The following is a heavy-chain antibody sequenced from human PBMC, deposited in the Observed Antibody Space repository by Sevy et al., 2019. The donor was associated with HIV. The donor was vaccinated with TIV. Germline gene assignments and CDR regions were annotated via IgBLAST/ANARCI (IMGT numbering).Heavy chain of an antibody. CDR2: SSTSSSYT. Sequence: GGSLRLSCTASGFTFSDYYMSWIRQAPGKGLEWVSYSSTSSSYTSYPDSVKGQFTISRDNAKNSLYLPMNSLRVEDTAVYYCARVRYNYGQKYFDYWGQGTLVTVSS. CDR1: GFTFSDYY. CDR3: ARVRYNYGQKYFDY. V-gene: IGHV3-11*06. J-gene: IGHJ4*02. D-gene: IGHD5-18*01.